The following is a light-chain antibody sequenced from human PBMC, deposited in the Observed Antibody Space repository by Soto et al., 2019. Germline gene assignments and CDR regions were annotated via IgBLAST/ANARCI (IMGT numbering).Light chain of an antibody. CDR2: DVN. J-gene: IGLJ1*01. V-gene: IGLV2-11*01. CDR1: SSDVGTYKY. CDR3: CSYAGSYTLV. Sequence: QSALTRPRSVSGSPGQSVTISCTGTSSDVGTYKYVSWFQQHPGKAPKLMIYDVNKRPSGVPDRFSGSKSGNTASLTISGLQAEDETDYYCCSYAGSYTLVFGTGTKLTVL.